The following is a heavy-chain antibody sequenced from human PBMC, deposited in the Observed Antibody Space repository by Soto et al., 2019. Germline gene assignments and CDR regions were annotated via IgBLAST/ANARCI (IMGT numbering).Heavy chain of an antibody. CDR3: ARDPMAYCGGDCYSGWFDP. CDR1: GYTFTNYG. V-gene: IGHV1-18*01. CDR2: ISAYNGNT. Sequence: QVQLVQSGAEVKKPGASVKVSCKASGYTFTNYGISWVRQAPGHGLEWLGWISAYNGNTNYAQKLQGRVTMTTDTSTSTAYMELRSLISDDTAVYYCARDPMAYCGGDCYSGWFDPWGQGTLVTVSS. J-gene: IGHJ5*02. D-gene: IGHD2-21*02.